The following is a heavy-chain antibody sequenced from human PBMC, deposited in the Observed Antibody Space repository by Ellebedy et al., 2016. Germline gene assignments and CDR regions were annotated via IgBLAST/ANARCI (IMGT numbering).Heavy chain of an antibody. CDR1: GFTFSSYA. Sequence: GESLKISCAASGFTFSSYAMSWVRQAPGKGLEWVSAISGSGGSTYYADSVKGRFTISRDNSKNTLYLQMNSLRAEDTAVYYCAKAGGDIVVVVAATPSDYYYGMDVWGQGTTVTVSS. D-gene: IGHD2-15*01. V-gene: IGHV3-23*01. CDR2: ISGSGGST. CDR3: AKAGGDIVVVVAATPSDYYYGMDV. J-gene: IGHJ6*02.